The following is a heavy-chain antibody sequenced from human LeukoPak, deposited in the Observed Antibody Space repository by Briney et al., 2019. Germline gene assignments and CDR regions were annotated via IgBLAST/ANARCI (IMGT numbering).Heavy chain of an antibody. CDR3: AKNMLRWEQQPGPFHY. CDR1: AFTFSGYA. CDR2: ISYDGSNI. J-gene: IGHJ4*02. D-gene: IGHD6-13*01. V-gene: IGHV3-30*18. Sequence: GGSLRLSCAASAFTFSGYAMHWVRQAPGKGLEWVAVISYDGSNIYYADSVKGRLTISRDNSKNTLYLQMNSLRAEDTAVYYCAKNMLRWEQQPGPFHYWGQGTLVTVSS.